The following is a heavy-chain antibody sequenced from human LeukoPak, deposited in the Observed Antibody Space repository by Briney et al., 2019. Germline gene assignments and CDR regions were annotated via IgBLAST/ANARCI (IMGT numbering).Heavy chain of an antibody. J-gene: IGHJ6*02. CDR2: ISWNSGSI. D-gene: IGHD6-19*01. CDR3: AKATSSGWYGTHYYYHYGMDV. Sequence: GGSLRLSCAASGFTFDDYAMHWVRQAPGKGLEWVSGISWNSGSIGYADSVKGRFTISRDNAKNSLYLQMNSLRAEDTALYYCAKATSSGWYGTHYYYHYGMDVWGQGTTVTVSS. CDR1: GFTFDDYA. V-gene: IGHV3-9*01.